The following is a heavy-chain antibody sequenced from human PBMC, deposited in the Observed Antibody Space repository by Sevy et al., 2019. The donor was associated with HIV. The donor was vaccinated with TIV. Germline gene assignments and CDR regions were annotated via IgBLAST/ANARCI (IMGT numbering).Heavy chain of an antibody. Sequence: ASVKVSCKASGGTFSSYAISWVRQAPGQGLEWIGGIIPIFGTANYAQKFQGRVTITADESTSTAYMELSSLRSEDTAVYYCARGGYYDILTGYFYYFDYWGQGTLVTVSS. J-gene: IGHJ4*02. CDR3: ARGGYYDILTGYFYYFDY. D-gene: IGHD3-9*01. CDR1: GGTFSSYA. CDR2: IIPIFGTA. V-gene: IGHV1-69*13.